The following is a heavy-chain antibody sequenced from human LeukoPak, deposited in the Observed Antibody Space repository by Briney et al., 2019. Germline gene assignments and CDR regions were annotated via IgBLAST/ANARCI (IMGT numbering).Heavy chain of an antibody. V-gene: IGHV3-66*01. J-gene: IGHJ4*02. Sequence: PGGSLRLSCAASGFTFSNAWMSWVRQAPGKGLEWVSVIYSGGSTYYADSVKGRFTISRDNSKNTLYLQMNSLRAEDTAVYYCARALWFGEPRFDYWGQGTLVTVSS. CDR2: IYSGGST. D-gene: IGHD3-10*01. CDR3: ARALWFGEPRFDY. CDR1: GFTFSNAW.